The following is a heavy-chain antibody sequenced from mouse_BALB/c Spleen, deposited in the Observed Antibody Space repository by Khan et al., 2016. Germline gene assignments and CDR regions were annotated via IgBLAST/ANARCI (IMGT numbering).Heavy chain of an antibody. CDR2: ISYSGSS. CDR3: ARDYDGYYSLGY. D-gene: IGHD2-3*01. V-gene: IGHV3-8*02. J-gene: IGHJ2*01. Sequence: EVKLLESGPSLVKPSQTLSHTCSVTGDSITGGYWNWIRKFPGNKLEYMGYISYSGSSYYNPSLKSRISITRDTSKNQYYLQLNSVTTEDTATYYCARDYDGYYSLGYWGQGTTLTVSS. CDR1: GDSITGGY.